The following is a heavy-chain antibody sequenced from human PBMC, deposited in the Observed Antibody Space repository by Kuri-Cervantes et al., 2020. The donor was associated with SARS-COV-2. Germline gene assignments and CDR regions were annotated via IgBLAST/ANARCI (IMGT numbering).Heavy chain of an antibody. V-gene: IGHV3-30*03. CDR3: AGFPEWELLPFDI. D-gene: IGHD1-26*01. Sequence: GESLKISCAASGFTFRTYGMHWVRRAPGKGLEWVALISYDEVNKYYADSVKGRFSISRDNSRNTLYLQINSLRAEDTAVYYCAGFPEWELLPFDIWGQGTMVTVSS. CDR2: ISYDEVNK. J-gene: IGHJ3*02. CDR1: GFTFRTYG.